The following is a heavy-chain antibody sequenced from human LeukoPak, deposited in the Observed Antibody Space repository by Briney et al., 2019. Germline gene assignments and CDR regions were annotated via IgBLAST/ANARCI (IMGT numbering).Heavy chain of an antibody. CDR2: MNSDGSST. Sequence: PGGSLRLSCAASGFTFSSYWMHRVRQAPGKGLVWVSRMNSDGSSTSYADSVEGRFTISRDNAKNTLYLQMNSLRAEDTAEYYCSRDLGGYSSGSTIDYWRQATLVTVSS. CDR3: SRDLGGYSSGSTIDY. D-gene: IGHD6-19*01. CDR1: GFTFSSYW. J-gene: IGHJ4*02. V-gene: IGHV3-74*01.